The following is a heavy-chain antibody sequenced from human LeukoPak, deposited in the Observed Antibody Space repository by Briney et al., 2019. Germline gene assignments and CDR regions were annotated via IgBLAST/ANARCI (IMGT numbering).Heavy chain of an antibody. D-gene: IGHD2-2*01. CDR2: ISSSSSDI. J-gene: IGHJ5*02. CDR3: ARDYLVVPAAMWWFDP. Sequence: GGSLRLSCAASGFTFSSYSMNWVRKAPRKGLEWVSSISSSSSDIYYADSVKGRFTISRDNAKNSLYLQMNSLRAEDTAVYYCARDYLVVPAAMWWFDPWGQGTLVTVSS. CDR1: GFTFSSYS. V-gene: IGHV3-21*01.